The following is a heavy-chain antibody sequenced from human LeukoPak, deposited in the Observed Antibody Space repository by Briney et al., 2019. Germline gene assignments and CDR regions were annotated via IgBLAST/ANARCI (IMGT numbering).Heavy chain of an antibody. J-gene: IGHJ6*03. D-gene: IGHD3-10*01. CDR1: GYTFTGYY. Sequence: ASVKVSCKASGYTFTGYYMHWVRQAPGQGLEWMGIINPSGGRTSYAQKLQGRVTMTRDTSTNTVYMEVSSLRSEDTAVYYCARDGSGSGSYYNYYMDVWGKGTTVTVSS. CDR2: INPSGGRT. CDR3: ARDGSGSGSYYNYYMDV. V-gene: IGHV1-46*01.